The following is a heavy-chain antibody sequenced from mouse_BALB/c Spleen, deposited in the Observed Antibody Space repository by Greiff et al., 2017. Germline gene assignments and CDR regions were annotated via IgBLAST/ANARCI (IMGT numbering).Heavy chain of an antibody. J-gene: IGHJ3*01. CDR2: ISSGSSTI. CDR1: GFTFSSFG. Sequence: EVQVVESGGGLVQPGGSRKLSCAASGFTFSSFGMHWVRQAPEKGLEWVAYISSGSSTIYYADTVKGRFTISRDNPKNTLFLQMTSLRSEDTAMYYCARGGDYDGAWFAYWGQGTLVTVSA. CDR3: ARGGDYDGAWFAY. D-gene: IGHD2-4*01. V-gene: IGHV5-17*02.